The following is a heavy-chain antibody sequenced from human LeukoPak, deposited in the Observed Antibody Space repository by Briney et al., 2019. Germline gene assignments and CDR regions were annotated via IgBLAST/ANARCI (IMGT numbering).Heavy chain of an antibody. CDR2: IIPIFGTA. Sequence: SVKVSCKASGGTFSSYAISWVRQAPGQGLEWMGGIIPIFGTANYAQKFQGRVTITADESTSTAYMELSGLRSEDTAVYYCARGSAQYGSGSYNYWGQGTLVTVSS. V-gene: IGHV1-69*13. CDR3: ARGSAQYGSGSYNY. D-gene: IGHD3-10*01. CDR1: GGTFSSYA. J-gene: IGHJ4*02.